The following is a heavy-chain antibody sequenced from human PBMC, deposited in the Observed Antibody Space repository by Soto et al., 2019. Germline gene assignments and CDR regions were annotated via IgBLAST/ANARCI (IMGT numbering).Heavy chain of an antibody. J-gene: IGHJ4*01. CDR1: GITFSNYA. CDR2: ISSGVGTT. Sequence: EVQLLESGGGLVQPGGSLRLSCAASGITFSNYAMTWVRQTPGKGLEWVSTISSGVGTTYYADSVKGRFTMSRDNSKNTLYLQMNSLRAEDTALHYCAQYRYDDSSRRNFDDWGQGTLLSVSS. V-gene: IGHV3-23*01. CDR3: AQYRYDDSSRRNFDD. D-gene: IGHD3-22*01.